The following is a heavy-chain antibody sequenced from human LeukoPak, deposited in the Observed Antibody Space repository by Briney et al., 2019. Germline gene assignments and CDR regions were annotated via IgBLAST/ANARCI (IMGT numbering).Heavy chain of an antibody. CDR2: NYDSGST. V-gene: IGHV4-61*05. Sequence: SETLSLTCTVSGGSISSSRYYWGWIRQPPGKGLEWIGYNYDSGSTNYNPSLKSRVTISVDTSKNQFSLNLSSVTAADTAVYYCARDSGSYLVSFDYWGQGTLVTVSS. D-gene: IGHD1-26*01. CDR3: ARDSGSYLVSFDY. J-gene: IGHJ4*02. CDR1: GGSISSSRYY.